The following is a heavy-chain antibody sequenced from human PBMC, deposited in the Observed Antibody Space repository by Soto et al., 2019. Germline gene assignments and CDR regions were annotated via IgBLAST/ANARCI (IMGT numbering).Heavy chain of an antibody. Sequence: SLTCTVSGGSISSGDYYWSWIRQPPGKGLEWIGYIYYSGSTYYNPSLKSRVTISVDTSKNQFSLKLSSVTAADTAVYYCATVVVPAAVFYWGQGTLVTVSS. D-gene: IGHD2-2*01. CDR3: ATVVVPAAVFY. CDR1: GGSISSGDYY. J-gene: IGHJ4*02. CDR2: IYYSGST. V-gene: IGHV4-30-4*01.